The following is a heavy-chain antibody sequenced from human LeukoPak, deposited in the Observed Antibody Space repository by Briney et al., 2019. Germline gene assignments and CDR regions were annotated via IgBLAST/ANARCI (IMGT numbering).Heavy chain of an antibody. CDR2: INHSGST. Sequence: PSETLSLTCAVYGGSFSGYYWSWIRQPPGKGLEWIGEINHSGSTNYNPSLKSRVTISVDTSKNQFSLKLSSVTAADTAVYYWAKNDGGRRYYYDSSGKGFDYGGQGTLVTVSS. D-gene: IGHD3-22*01. CDR1: GGSFSGYY. J-gene: IGHJ4*02. V-gene: IGHV4-34*01. CDR3: AKNDGGRRYYYDSSGKGFDY.